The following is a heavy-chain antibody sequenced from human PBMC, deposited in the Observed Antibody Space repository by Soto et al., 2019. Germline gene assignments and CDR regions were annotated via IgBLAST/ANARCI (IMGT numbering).Heavy chain of an antibody. J-gene: IGHJ4*02. V-gene: IGHV4-30-4*01. D-gene: IGHD3-10*01. Sequence: SETLSLTYTVSGGSISSGDYYWSWIRQPPGKGLEWIGYIYYSGSTYYNPSLKSRVTISVDTSKNQFSLKLSSVTAADTAVYYCARQIPYITMVRIYFDYWGQGTLVTVSS. CDR1: GGSISSGDYY. CDR3: ARQIPYITMVRIYFDY. CDR2: IYYSGST.